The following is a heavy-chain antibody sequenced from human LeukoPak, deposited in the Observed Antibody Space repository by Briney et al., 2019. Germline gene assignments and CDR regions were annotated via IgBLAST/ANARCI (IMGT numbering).Heavy chain of an antibody. V-gene: IGHV3-53*01. Sequence: PGGSLRLSCAVSGFTVSSSHMSWVRQAPGRGPEWVSVIFNGDTTSYGDSVKGRFAISRDNSKSTLYLQMNSLRAEDTAMYYCARASQWLAFDYWGQGTLVTVSS. CDR2: IFNGDTT. D-gene: IGHD6-19*01. J-gene: IGHJ4*02. CDR3: ARASQWLAFDY. CDR1: GFTVSSSH.